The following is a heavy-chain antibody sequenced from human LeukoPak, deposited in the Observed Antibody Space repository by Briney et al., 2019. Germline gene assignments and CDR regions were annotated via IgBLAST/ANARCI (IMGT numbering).Heavy chain of an antibody. V-gene: IGHV3-74*01. J-gene: IGHJ4*02. Sequence: PGGSLRLSCAASGFTFSSHWMYWVRQLPGKGLVWVSRISGAGSTTNYADSVKGRFTISRDNAKNTLFLQMSSLRAEDTAVYYCAREEGGRLGIDYYFDYWGQGTLVTISS. CDR3: AREEGGRLGIDYYFDY. D-gene: IGHD7-27*01. CDR2: ISGAGSTT. CDR1: GFTFSSHW.